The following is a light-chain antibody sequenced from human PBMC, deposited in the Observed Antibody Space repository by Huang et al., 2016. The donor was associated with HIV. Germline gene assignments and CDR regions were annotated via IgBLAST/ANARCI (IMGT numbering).Light chain of an antibody. Sequence: DIQMTQSPSSLSAYVGDRVTITCLASQGISKSLAWYQQTPGNAPKLLVYIASRLESGVPSRFSGSGSETDYTLTISGLQPEDSATYYCQQYFSPLRTFGQGTKVEIK. CDR1: QGISKS. CDR2: IAS. J-gene: IGKJ1*01. CDR3: QQYFSPLRT. V-gene: IGKV1-NL1*01.